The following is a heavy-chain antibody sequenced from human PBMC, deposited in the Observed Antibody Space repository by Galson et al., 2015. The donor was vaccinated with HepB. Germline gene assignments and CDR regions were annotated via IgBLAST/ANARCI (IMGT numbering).Heavy chain of an antibody. J-gene: IGHJ4*02. CDR2: IRSKAFGGST. CDR1: GFTFGDFA. CDR3: ARSRVAQGLDY. D-gene: IGHD5-12*01. V-gene: IGHV3-49*03. Sequence: SLRLSCATSGFTFGDFAMNWFRQAPGMGLEWVGFIRSKAFGGSTEYAASVKGRFTISRDDSKNIAYLQMHSLKTEDTAVYYCARSRVAQGLDYWGQGTLVTVSS.